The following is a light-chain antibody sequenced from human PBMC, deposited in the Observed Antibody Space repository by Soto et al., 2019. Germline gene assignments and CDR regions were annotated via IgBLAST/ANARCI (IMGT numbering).Light chain of an antibody. CDR1: QGIRSH. V-gene: IGKV1-9*01. Sequence: DIQLTQSPSFLSASVGDEVPITCRASQGIRSHLAWYQQKPGKAPKLLIYTASTLQTGVPSRFSGGGSGTEFTLTISSLQPEDLATYFCQQLNGFPPWTFGQGTKVEI. CDR2: TAS. CDR3: QQLNGFPPWT. J-gene: IGKJ1*01.